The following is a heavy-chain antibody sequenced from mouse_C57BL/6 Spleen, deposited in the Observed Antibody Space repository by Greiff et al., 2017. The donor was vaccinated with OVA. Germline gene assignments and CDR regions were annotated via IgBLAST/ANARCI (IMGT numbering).Heavy chain of an antibody. J-gene: IGHJ4*01. CDR1: GYTFTSYW. V-gene: IGHV1-55*01. Sequence: VQLQQPGAELVKPGASVKMSCKASGYTFTSYWITWVKQRPGQGLEWIGDIYPGSGSTNYNEKFKSKATLTVDTSSSTAYMQLSSLTSEDSAVYYCARDYYGSSPYYAMDYWGQGTSVTVSS. D-gene: IGHD1-1*01. CDR3: ARDYYGSSPYYAMDY. CDR2: IYPGSGST.